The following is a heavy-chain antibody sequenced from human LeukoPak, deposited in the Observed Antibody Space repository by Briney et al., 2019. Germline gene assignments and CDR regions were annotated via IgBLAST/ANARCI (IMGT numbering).Heavy chain of an antibody. CDR3: ARDLRAYSGYAGRPIDY. CDR1: GGSISSSSYY. D-gene: IGHD5-12*01. CDR2: IYYSGST. J-gene: IGHJ4*02. V-gene: IGHV4-39*07. Sequence: PSETLSLTCTVSGGSISSSSYYWGWIRQPPGKGLEWIGSIYYSGSTYYNPSLKSRVTISVDTSKNQFSLKLSSVTAADTAVYYCARDLRAYSGYAGRPIDYWGQGTLVTVSS.